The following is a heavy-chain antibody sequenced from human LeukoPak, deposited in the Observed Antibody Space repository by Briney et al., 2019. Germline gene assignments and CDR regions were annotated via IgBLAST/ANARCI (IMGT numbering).Heavy chain of an antibody. CDR2: IYPGDSDT. CDR1: GYSFTSYW. J-gene: IGHJ4*02. V-gene: IGHV5-51*01. Sequence: GESLKISCKGSGYSFTSYWIGWVRQMPGKGLEWMGIIYPGDSDTRYSPSFQGQVTISADKSISTAYLQWSSLKASDTAMYYCARQGISFDYYDSSGYYYVDYWGQGTLVTVSS. CDR3: ARQGISFDYYDSSGYYYVDY. D-gene: IGHD3-22*01.